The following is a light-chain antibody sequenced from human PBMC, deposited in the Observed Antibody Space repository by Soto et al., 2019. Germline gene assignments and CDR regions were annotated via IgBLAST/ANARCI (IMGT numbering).Light chain of an antibody. J-gene: IGKJ2*02. Sequence: DIQMTQSPSTLSASVGDRVTLTCRASQTISTWLAWYQQKPGKAPKLLIYGASSLQTGVPSRFSVSGSGTEFTLTISSLQPDDFETYYCQRYNSYSCTFGQGTKLEIK. CDR2: GAS. CDR1: QTISTW. CDR3: QRYNSYSCT. V-gene: IGKV1-5*01.